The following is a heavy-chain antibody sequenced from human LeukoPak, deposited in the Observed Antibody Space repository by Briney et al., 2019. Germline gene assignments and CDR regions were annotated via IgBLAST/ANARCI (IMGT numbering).Heavy chain of an antibody. V-gene: IGHV3-48*01. CDR2: ISWNSGSI. CDR3: VTDEGYY. CDR1: GFTFSSDN. J-gene: IGHJ4*02. Sequence: TGGSLRLSCAASGFTFSSDNMNWVRQAPGKGLEWVSGISWNSGSIGYADSVKGRFTISRDISKNTLYLQMNSLTAEDTAVYHCVTDEGYYWGQGTLVTVSS.